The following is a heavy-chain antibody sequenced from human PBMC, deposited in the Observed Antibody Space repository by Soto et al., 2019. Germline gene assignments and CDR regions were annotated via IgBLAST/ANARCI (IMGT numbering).Heavy chain of an antibody. CDR3: ARAGAWGSNYAAAAFDA. V-gene: IGHV1-3*01. D-gene: IGHD2-2*01. CDR1: GYTFTSDA. J-gene: IGHJ3*01. CDR2: INAGTGYT. Sequence: VHLVQSGAEVKKPGASVKVSCRASGYTFTSDAMHWVRQAPGQGLEWLGWINAGTGYTTFSQKFQGRVSITRVTYASTAYMELSSLSFEDTAIYYCARAGAWGSNYAAAAFDAWGQGTKVTVSS.